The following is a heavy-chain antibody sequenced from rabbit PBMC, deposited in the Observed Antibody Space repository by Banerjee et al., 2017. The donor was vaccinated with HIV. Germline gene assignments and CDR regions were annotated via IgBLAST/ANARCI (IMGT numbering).Heavy chain of an antibody. V-gene: IGHV1S45*01. CDR1: GFSISNAYW. Sequence: QEQLEESGGDLVKPEGSLTLTCTASGFSISNAYWICWVRQAPGKGLEWIACIYAGSNVITYYASWAKGRFTISKTSSTTVTLQMTSLTAADTATYFCARDQSGSGFYFSLWGQGTLVTVS. D-gene: IGHD8-1*01. CDR2: IYAGSNVIT. CDR3: ARDQSGSGFYFSL. J-gene: IGHJ4*01.